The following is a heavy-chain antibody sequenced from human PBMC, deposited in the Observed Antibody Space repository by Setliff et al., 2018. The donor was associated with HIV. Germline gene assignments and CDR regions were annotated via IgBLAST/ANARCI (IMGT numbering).Heavy chain of an antibody. D-gene: IGHD3-3*01. CDR2: IHSSGNT. CDR3: ARVREGFLPYDAFEI. CDR1: GGSFSDYY. V-gene: IGHV4-34*01. Sequence: SETLSLTCTVYGGSFSDYYWSWIRQPPGKGLEWLGEIHSSGNTNYSPSLKGRVTISVDTPKNQYSLNLKSVTAADTAVYYCARVREGFLPYDAFEIWGQGTMVTVSS. J-gene: IGHJ3*02.